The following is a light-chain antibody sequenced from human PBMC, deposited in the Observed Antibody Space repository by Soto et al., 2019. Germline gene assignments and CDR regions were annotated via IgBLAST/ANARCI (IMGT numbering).Light chain of an antibody. CDR3: SSYTSTNTLYV. CDR2: EVS. V-gene: IGLV2-14*01. J-gene: IGLJ1*01. CDR1: SSDVGGFNY. Sequence: QSALTQPASVSGSPGQSITISCTGTSSDVGGFNYVSWYQQHPGKAPKLMIYEVSNRPSGLSTRFSGSKSGNTASLTISGLQAEDEADYYCSSYTSTNTLYVFGTGTKLPS.